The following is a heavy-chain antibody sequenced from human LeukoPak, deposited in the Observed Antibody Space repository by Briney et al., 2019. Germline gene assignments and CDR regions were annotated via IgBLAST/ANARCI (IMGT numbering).Heavy chain of an antibody. D-gene: IGHD2-15*01. CDR2: INSDGSST. J-gene: IGHJ6*02. CDR1: GFTFSIYW. V-gene: IGHV3-74*03. Sequence: GSLRLSCAASGFTFSIYWMHWVRQVPGKGLVWVSRINSDGSSTKYADSVKGRFTISRDNAKNTLYLQMSSLRAEDTAVYYCTRQGRYCSGGSCYYYYFGLDVWGQGTTVTVSS. CDR3: TRQGRYCSGGSCYYYYFGLDV.